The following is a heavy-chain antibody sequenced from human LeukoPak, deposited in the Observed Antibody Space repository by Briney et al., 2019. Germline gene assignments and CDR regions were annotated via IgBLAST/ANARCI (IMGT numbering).Heavy chain of an antibody. D-gene: IGHD3-9*01. Sequence: PSETLSLTCTVSGGSIRSSSYYWSWIRQPPGKGLEWIGEINHSGSTNYNPSLKSRVTISVDTSKNQFSLKLSSVTAADTAVYYCARARYFDWFHNWFDPWGQGTLVTVSS. CDR1: GGSIRSSSYY. J-gene: IGHJ5*02. CDR2: INHSGST. CDR3: ARARYFDWFHNWFDP. V-gene: IGHV4-39*07.